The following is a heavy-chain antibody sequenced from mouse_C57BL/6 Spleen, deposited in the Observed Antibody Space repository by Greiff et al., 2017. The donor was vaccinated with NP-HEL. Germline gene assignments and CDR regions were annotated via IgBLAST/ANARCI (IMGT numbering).Heavy chain of an antibody. CDR1: GFTFSSYA. Sequence: EVKLMESGGGLVKPGGSLKLSCAASGFTFSSYAMSWVRQTPEKRLEWVATISDGGSYTYYPDNVKGRFTISRDNAKNNLYLQMSHLKSEDTAMYYCAVDYYGSSYGAMDYWGQGTSVTVSS. J-gene: IGHJ4*01. CDR3: AVDYYGSSYGAMDY. CDR2: ISDGGSYT. D-gene: IGHD1-1*01. V-gene: IGHV5-4*03.